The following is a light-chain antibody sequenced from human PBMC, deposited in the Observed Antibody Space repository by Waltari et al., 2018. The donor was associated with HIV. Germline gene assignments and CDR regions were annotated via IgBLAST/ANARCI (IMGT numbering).Light chain of an antibody. CDR2: WVS. CDR3: SSYSPRDSVV. CDR1: TSDMSSLNF. V-gene: IGLV2-14*01. J-gene: IGLJ3*02. Sequence: HSVLTQPASVSGSPGQSITISCSGPTSDMSSLNFVSWYQQSPGRAPKLIIFWVSSRPSGISDRFSGSKDGDTASLTISALRTEDEADYFCSSYSPRDSVVFGGGTKVTVL.